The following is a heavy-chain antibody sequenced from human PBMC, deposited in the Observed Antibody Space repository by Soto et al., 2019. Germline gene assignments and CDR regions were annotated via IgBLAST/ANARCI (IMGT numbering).Heavy chain of an antibody. J-gene: IGHJ6*02. CDR3: AKGSGNIRPYGMDV. CDR2: ISGSGGST. V-gene: IGHV3-23*01. Sequence: GGSLRLSCAASGFTFSSYAMSWVRQAPGKGLEWVSAISGSGGSTYYADSVKGRFTISRDNSKNALWLQMNSLRAEDTALYYCAKGSGNIRPYGMDVWGQGTTVTAP. CDR1: GFTFSSYA.